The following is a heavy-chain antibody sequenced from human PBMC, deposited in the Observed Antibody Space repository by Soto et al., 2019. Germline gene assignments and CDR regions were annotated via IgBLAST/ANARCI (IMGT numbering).Heavy chain of an antibody. V-gene: IGHV4-34*01. J-gene: IGHJ4*02. Sequence: SETLSLTCAVYGEAFSGYYWSWISQPPGKGLEWIGEINHSGSTKYNPSLERRVTISVDTSKNQFSLKLSSLTAADTSVFFCARGRYINSPLCFDSWGQGPLVTVS. CDR2: INHSGST. CDR1: GEAFSGYY. CDR3: ARGRYINSPLCFDS. D-gene: IGHD3-9*01.